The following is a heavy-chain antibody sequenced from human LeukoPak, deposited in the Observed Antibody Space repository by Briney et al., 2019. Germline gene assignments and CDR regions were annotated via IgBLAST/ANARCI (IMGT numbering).Heavy chain of an antibody. CDR3: ARATTVVTPGDAFDI. D-gene: IGHD4-23*01. CDR1: GGSISSYY. J-gene: IGHJ3*02. V-gene: IGHV4-59*01. CDR2: IYYSGST. Sequence: SETLSLTCTVSGGSISSYYWSWIRQPPGKGLEWIGYIYYSGSTNYNPPLKSRVTISVDTSKNQFSLKLSSVTAADTAVYYCARATTVVTPGDAFDIWGQGTMVTVSS.